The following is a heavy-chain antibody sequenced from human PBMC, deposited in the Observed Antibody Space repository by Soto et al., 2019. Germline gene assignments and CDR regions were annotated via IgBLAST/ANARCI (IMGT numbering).Heavy chain of an antibody. D-gene: IGHD6-6*01. V-gene: IGHV3-23*01. CDR1: GFTFSNYV. CDR2: ISYSGDRT. J-gene: IGHJ6*02. Sequence: GGSLRLSCAASGFTFSNYVMIWVRRAPGKGLEGVSSISYSGDRTYYADSVKGRFTISRDNSKNTLYLQMHSLRAEDTAVYYCAKILAARLDSYYYGMDVWGQGTTVTVSS. CDR3: AKILAARLDSYYYGMDV.